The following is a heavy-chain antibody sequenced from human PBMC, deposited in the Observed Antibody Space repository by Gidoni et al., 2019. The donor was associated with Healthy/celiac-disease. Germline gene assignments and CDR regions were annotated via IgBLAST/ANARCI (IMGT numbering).Heavy chain of an antibody. Sequence: QVQLQESGPGLVKPSQTLFLTCTVSGDSISSGGYYWSWIRQHPGKGLEWIGYIYYSGSTYYNPALKSRVTISVDTSKNQFFLKLSSVTAADTAVYYCARGVGATPGSYYYYGMDVWGQGTTVTVSS. CDR2: IYYSGST. CDR1: GDSISSGGYY. J-gene: IGHJ6*02. V-gene: IGHV4-31*03. D-gene: IGHD1-26*01. CDR3: ARGVGATPGSYYYYGMDV.